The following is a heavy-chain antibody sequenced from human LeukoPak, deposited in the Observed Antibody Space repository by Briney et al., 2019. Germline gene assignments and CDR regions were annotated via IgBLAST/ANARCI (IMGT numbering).Heavy chain of an antibody. CDR2: ISYDGSNK. D-gene: IGHD5-24*01. CDR3: ATYKSRDGYSRN. V-gene: IGHV3-30*04. CDR1: GFTFSSYS. J-gene: IGHJ4*02. Sequence: GGSLRLSCAASGFTFSSYSIHWVRQAPGKGLEWVAVISYDGSNKYYADSVKGRFTISRDNSKNTLYLQMNSLRAEDTAVSYCATYKSRDGYSRNWGQGTLVTVSS.